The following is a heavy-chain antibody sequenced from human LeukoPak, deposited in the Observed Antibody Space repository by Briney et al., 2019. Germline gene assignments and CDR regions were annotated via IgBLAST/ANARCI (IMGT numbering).Heavy chain of an antibody. CDR2: TYYRSKWSN. Sequence: SQTLSLTCVISGDSVSSNSAAWNWIRQSPSRGLEWLGRTYYRSKWSNDYALSVQSRITVNPDTSKNHFSLQPNSVTPEDSAVYYCARYRHDAFDIWGQGTTVTVSP. V-gene: IGHV6-1*01. D-gene: IGHD3-16*02. CDR1: GDSVSSNSAA. CDR3: ARYRHDAFDI. J-gene: IGHJ3*02.